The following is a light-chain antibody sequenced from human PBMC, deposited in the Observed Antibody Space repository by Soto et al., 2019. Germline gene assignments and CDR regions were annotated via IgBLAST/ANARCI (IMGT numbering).Light chain of an antibody. CDR3: QQYDRSPWT. CDR1: QSVSSSF. V-gene: IGKV3-20*01. Sequence: EIVLTQSPGTLSLSPGERATLSCRASQSVSSSFLAWYQQKPGQAPRLLIYGASSRATGIPDRFSGSGSGTDFTVTISRLEPEDLAVYYCQQYDRSPWTFGQGTKVEIK. CDR2: GAS. J-gene: IGKJ1*01.